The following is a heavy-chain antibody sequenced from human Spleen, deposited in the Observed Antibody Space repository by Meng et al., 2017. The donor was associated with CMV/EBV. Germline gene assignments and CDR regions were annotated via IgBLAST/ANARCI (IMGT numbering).Heavy chain of an antibody. D-gene: IGHD2-15*01. CDR1: GYTFTGYY. V-gene: IGHV1-2*02. CDR3: ARGGPHCSVGGCYFDF. CDR2: IDPNSGGT. Sequence: ASVKVSCKASGYTFTGYYIHWVRQAPGQGLEWMGWIDPNSGGTNYAQKFQGRVIMTSDTSTSAVYMELSTLSSDDRAVYYCARGGPHCSVGGCYFDFWGQGSLVTVSS. J-gene: IGHJ4*02.